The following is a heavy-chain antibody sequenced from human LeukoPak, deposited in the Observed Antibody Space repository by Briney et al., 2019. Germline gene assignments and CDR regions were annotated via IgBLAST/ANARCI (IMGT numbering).Heavy chain of an antibody. Sequence: GGSLRLSCAASGFTVSSNYMSWVRQAPGKGLEWVSVIYSGGSTYYADSVKGRFTISRDNSKNTLYLQMNSLRAEDTAVYYCARADNSWYPYFDYWGQGTLVTVSS. D-gene: IGHD6-13*01. CDR1: GFTVSSNY. V-gene: IGHV3-53*01. CDR2: IYSGGST. J-gene: IGHJ4*02. CDR3: ARADNSWYPYFDY.